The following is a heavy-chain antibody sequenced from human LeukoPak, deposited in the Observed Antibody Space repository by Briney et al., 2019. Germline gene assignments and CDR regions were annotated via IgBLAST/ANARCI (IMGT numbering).Heavy chain of an antibody. J-gene: IGHJ4*02. V-gene: IGHV3-23*01. CDR1: GVTFSSYA. CDR3: AKNYYGSGSYYIPFDY. Sequence: PGGSLRLSCAASGVTFSSYAMSWVRQAPGKGLEWVSAISGSGGSTYYADSVKGRFTISRDNSKNTLYLQMNSLRAEDTAVYYCAKNYYGSGSYYIPFDYWGQGTLVTVSS. D-gene: IGHD3-10*01. CDR2: ISGSGGST.